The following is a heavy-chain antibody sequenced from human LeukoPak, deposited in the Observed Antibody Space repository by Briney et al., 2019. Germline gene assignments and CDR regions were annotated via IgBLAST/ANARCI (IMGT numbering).Heavy chain of an antibody. D-gene: IGHD4-17*01. Sequence: LRLSCAASGFTFDDYAMHWVRQAPGKGLEWVSGISWNSGSIGYADSVKGRFTISRDNAKNSLYLQMNSLRAEDTALYYCAKDKPNGVTTDAFDIWGQGTMVTVSS. CDR2: ISWNSGSI. V-gene: IGHV3-9*01. J-gene: IGHJ3*02. CDR1: GFTFDDYA. CDR3: AKDKPNGVTTDAFDI.